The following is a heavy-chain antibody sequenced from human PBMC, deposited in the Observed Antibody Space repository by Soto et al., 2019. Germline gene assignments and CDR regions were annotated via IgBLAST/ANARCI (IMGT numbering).Heavy chain of an antibody. Sequence: QVQLVESGGGVVQPGRSLRLSCAASGFTFSSYAMHWVRQAPGKGLEWVAVISYDGSNKYYADSVKGRFTISRDNSKNTLYLQMNSLRAEDTAAYYCARGWEVDVWGQGTTVTVSS. J-gene: IGHJ6*02. V-gene: IGHV3-30-3*01. D-gene: IGHD1-26*01. CDR3: ARGWEVDV. CDR1: GFTFSSYA. CDR2: ISYDGSNK.